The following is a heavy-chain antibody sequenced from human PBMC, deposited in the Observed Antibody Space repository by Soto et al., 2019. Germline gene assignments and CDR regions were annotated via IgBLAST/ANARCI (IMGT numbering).Heavy chain of an antibody. J-gene: IGHJ4*02. V-gene: IGHV4-39*01. CDR2: IYYSGST. Sequence: PSETLSLTCTVSGGSISSSSYYWGWIRQPPGKGLEWIGSIYYSGSTYYNPSLKSRVTISVDTSKNQFSLKLSSVTAADTAVYYCARLDRFLEWLSFFDYWGQGTLVTVSS. CDR3: ARLDRFLEWLSFFDY. D-gene: IGHD3-3*01. CDR1: GGSISSSSYY.